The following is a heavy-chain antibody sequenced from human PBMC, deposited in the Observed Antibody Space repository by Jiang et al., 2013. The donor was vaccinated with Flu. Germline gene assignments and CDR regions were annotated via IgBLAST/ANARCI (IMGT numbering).Heavy chain of an antibody. J-gene: IGHJ4*02. CDR3: ATVTQEGAIFDY. D-gene: IGHD1-26*01. V-gene: IGHV1-18*01. CDR2: ISTYNGDT. Sequence: SGAEVKKPGASVRVSCKASGYTFTSYGITWVRQAPGQGLEWTGWISTYNGDTNYAQRLQGRVTMTTDTSTSTAYMELRCLRSDDTAVYYCATVTQEGAIFDYWGQGTLVTVSS. CDR1: GYTFTSYG.